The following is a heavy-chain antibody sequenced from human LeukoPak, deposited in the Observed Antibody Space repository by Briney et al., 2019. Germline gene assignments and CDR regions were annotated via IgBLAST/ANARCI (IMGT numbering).Heavy chain of an antibody. CDR2: VSGSGGDT. CDR1: GFTFSNYA. CDR3: AKDFTSRWYSDY. V-gene: IGHV3-23*01. D-gene: IGHD6-13*01. Sequence: GGSLRLSCAASGFTFSNYAMSWVRRAPGTGLEWVSAVSGSGGDTYYADSVKGRFTISRDYSKNTLYLQMNSLRAEDTAAYFCAKDFTSRWYSDYWGQGTLVTVSS. J-gene: IGHJ4*02.